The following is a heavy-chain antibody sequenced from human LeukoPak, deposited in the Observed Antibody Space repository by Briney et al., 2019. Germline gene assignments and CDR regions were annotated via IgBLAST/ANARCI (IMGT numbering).Heavy chain of an antibody. V-gene: IGHV3-30*18. D-gene: IGHD4-17*01. J-gene: IGHJ4*02. CDR1: GFTFSSYG. CDR2: ISYDGSNK. CDR3: AKVGPDYGDSGFDY. Sequence: GGSLRLSCAASGFTFSSYGIHWVRQAPGKGLEWVAAISYDGSNKYYADSVKGRFTISRDNSKNTLYLQMNSLRAEDTAVYYCAKVGPDYGDSGFDYWGQGTLVTVSS.